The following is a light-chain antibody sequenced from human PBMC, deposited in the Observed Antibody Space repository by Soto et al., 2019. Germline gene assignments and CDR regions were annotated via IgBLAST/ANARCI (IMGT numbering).Light chain of an antibody. CDR2: EVR. CDR1: NRDVGSYNL. J-gene: IGLJ1*01. Sequence: QSALTQPASVSGSPGQSITIACTGTNRDVGSYNLVSWYQQRPGEAPKLIISEVRNRPSGVSNRFSGSKSGNTASLTISGLQAEDEADYYCSSYTAGGTIFGTGTKLTVL. CDR3: SSYTAGGTI. V-gene: IGLV2-14*01.